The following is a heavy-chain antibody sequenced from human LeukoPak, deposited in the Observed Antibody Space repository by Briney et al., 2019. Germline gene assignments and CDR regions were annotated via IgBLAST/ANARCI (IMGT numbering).Heavy chain of an antibody. J-gene: IGHJ4*02. CDR2: MNPNSGNT. CDR3: ARVDEYSSNIDY. CDR1: GYTFTSYD. V-gene: IGHV1-8*01. Sequence: ASVKVSCKASGYTFTSYDINWVRQATGQGLEWMGWMNPNSGNTGYAQKFQGRVTMTRNTSISTAYMELSSLRSEDTAVYYCARVDEYSSNIDYWGQGTLVTVSS. D-gene: IGHD6-6*01.